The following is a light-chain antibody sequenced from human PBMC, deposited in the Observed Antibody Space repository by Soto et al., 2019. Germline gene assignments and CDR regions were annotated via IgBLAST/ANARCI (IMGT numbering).Light chain of an antibody. J-gene: IGKJ2*01. CDR1: QSVDSKF. V-gene: IGKV3-20*01. CDR2: GAS. CDR3: QQYGRSPLMYT. Sequence: ENVLTQSPGTLSLSPGERATLSCRASQSVDSKFLAWYQQKPGQAPRLLIYGASTRAAGVPDRFSGSGSGTDFTLTITRLEPEDFAVYYCQQYGRSPLMYTFGQGTKLGVK.